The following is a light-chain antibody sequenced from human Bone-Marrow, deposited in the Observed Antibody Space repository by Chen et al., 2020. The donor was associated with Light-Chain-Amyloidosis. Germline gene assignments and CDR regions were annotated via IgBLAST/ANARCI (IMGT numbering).Light chain of an antibody. CDR2: RDT. CDR1: DLPTKY. CDR3: QSADSSGTYEVI. V-gene: IGLV3-25*03. J-gene: IGLJ2*01. Sequence: SYVLTQLPSVSVFPGLTARITCSGDDLPTKYAYWYQQKPGQAPVLVIHRDTERPSGISERFSGSSSGTTATLTISGVQAEDEADYHCQSADSSGTYEVIFGGGTKLTVL.